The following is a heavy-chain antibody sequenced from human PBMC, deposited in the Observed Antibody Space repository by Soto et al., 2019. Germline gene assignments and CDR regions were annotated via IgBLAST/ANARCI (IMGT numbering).Heavy chain of an antibody. CDR1: GFTFSSYA. D-gene: IGHD2-2*01. CDR3: ANADCSSTSCSGFYGMDV. V-gene: IGHV3-23*01. J-gene: IGHJ6*02. CDR2: ITGSGIST. Sequence: GGSLRLSCAASGFTFSSYAMHWVRQAPGKGLEWVSTITGSGISTYYADSVKGRFTISRDNSKNTLYLQMNSLRAEDTAVYYCANADCSSTSCSGFYGMDVWGQGTTVTV.